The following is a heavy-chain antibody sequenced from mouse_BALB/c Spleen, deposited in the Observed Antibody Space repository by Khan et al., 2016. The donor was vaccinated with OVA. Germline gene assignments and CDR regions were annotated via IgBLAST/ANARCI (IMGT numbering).Heavy chain of an antibody. D-gene: IGHD1-1*02. V-gene: IGHV1-87*01. CDR2: IYPGDGDT. CDR3: ARWWRLRFYWHFDV. Sequence: QVQLKQSGAELARPGASVKLSCKASGYTFTSYWMQWVKQRPGQGLEWIGAIYPGDGDTRYTQTFKGKATLTADKSSSTAYMQLSSLASEDAAVXYCARWWRLRFYWHFDVWGAGTTVTVSS. CDR1: GYTFTSYW. J-gene: IGHJ1*01.